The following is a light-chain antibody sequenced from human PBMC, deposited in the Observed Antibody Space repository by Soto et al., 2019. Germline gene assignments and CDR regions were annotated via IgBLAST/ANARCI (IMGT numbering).Light chain of an antibody. CDR2: DDN. CDR3: GTWDSSLSAGM. CDR1: SSNIGNNY. J-gene: IGLJ3*02. Sequence: QSVLTQPPSVSAAPGQKVTISCSGSSSNIGNNYVSWYQQFPGTAPKPLIYDDNKRPSGIPDRFSGSKSGTSATLGITGLQTGDEADYYCGTWDSSLSAGMFGGGTKVTVL. V-gene: IGLV1-51*01.